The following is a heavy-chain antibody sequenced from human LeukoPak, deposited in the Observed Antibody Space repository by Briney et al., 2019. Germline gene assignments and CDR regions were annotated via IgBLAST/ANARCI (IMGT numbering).Heavy chain of an antibody. CDR2: IKHDGSEK. CDR1: GFTFSSYW. D-gene: IGHD5-12*01. V-gene: IGHV3-7*01. Sequence: GRSLRLSCAASGFTFSSYWMSWVRQAPGKGLEWVANIKHDGSEKYYVASVKGRFTISKDNAKNSVFLQMNDLRGEDTAVYYCVKGRGGYVKYKTFDYWGQGTLVTVSS. J-gene: IGHJ4*02. CDR3: VKGRGGYVKYKTFDY.